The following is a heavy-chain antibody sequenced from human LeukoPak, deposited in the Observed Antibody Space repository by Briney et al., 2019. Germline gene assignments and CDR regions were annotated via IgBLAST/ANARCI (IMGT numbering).Heavy chain of an antibody. CDR1: GYNFTNYW. D-gene: IGHD2-2*01. Sequence: GESLKISCKGSGYNFTNYWIAWVRQMPGKGLEWMGIIYPADSDSRYSPSFQGQVTISADKSISTAYLRWSSLKASDTAMYYCARITPPAAHFDYWGQGTLVTVSS. J-gene: IGHJ4*02. V-gene: IGHV5-51*01. CDR2: IYPADSDS. CDR3: ARITPPAAHFDY.